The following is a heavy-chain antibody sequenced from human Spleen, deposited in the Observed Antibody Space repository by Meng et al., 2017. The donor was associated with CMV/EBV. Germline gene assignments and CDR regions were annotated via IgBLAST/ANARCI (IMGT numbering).Heavy chain of an antibody. CDR3: ARVYCSSTSCYKPYNWFDP. CDR2: IIPIFGTA. Sequence: FSSYAISWVRQAPGQALEWMGGIIPIFGTANYAQKFQGRVTITTDESTSTAYMELSSLRSEDTAVYYCARVYCSSTSCYKPYNWFDPWGQGTLVTVSS. D-gene: IGHD2-2*02. CDR1: FSSYA. V-gene: IGHV1-69*05. J-gene: IGHJ5*02.